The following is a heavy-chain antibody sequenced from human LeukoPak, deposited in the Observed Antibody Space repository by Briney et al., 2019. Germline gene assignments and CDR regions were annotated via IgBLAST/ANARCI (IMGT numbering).Heavy chain of an antibody. CDR1: GGTINSHY. J-gene: IGHJ4*02. CDR2: IFNGGST. V-gene: IGHV4-59*11. CDR3: ASRPADTTWYGVFDY. Sequence: SETLSLTCSVSGGTINSHYWSWIRQPPGKRLEWIGYIFNGGSTEYTPDFRSRVTISVDTSGDQFFLRLSSVTSSDTAIYYCASRPADTTWYGVFDYWSQGTLVTVSS. D-gene: IGHD3-10*01.